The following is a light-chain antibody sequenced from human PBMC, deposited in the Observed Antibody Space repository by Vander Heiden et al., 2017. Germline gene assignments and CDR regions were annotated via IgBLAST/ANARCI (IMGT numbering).Light chain of an antibody. CDR3: QSYDSSLSGSVV. J-gene: IGLJ2*01. Sequence: QSLLTQPPPVSGAPGQRVTISCTGSSSNIGAGYDVHWYQQRPATAPKLLLYGNSNRPSGVPDRFSGSTSGTSAALAITGLQAEDEADYYCQSYDSSLSGSVVFGGGTKLTVL. CDR2: GNS. CDR1: SSNIGAGYD. V-gene: IGLV1-40*01.